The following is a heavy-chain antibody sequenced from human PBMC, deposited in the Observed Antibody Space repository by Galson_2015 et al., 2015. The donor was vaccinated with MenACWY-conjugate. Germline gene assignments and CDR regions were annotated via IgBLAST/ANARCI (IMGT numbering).Heavy chain of an antibody. V-gene: IGHV5-51*01. CDR2: IYPGDSDT. Sequence: QSGAEVKKPGESLKISCKGSGYTFTSNWIGWVRQMSGKGLEWMGIIYPGDSDTRYTPSFQGHVTISADKSINTAYLQWGSLEASDTAIYYCARQGFGSSSLDYWGQGTLVTVSS. J-gene: IGHJ4*02. D-gene: IGHD6-6*01. CDR1: GYTFTSNW. CDR3: ARQGFGSSSLDY.